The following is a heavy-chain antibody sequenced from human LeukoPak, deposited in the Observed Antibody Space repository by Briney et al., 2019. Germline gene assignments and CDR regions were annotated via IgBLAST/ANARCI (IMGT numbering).Heavy chain of an antibody. D-gene: IGHD3-10*01. CDR2: IYYRGST. V-gene: IGHV4-39*01. Sequence: PSETLSLTCTVSGGSISNSDYYWGWIRQPPGKGLEWIGSIYYRGSTYYSPSPGSRVTLSVDTSKNQFSLKLSSVTAADTAVYYCARRVFLWFGESQYYFDYWGQGTLVTVSS. J-gene: IGHJ4*02. CDR1: GGSISNSDYY. CDR3: ARRVFLWFGESQYYFDY.